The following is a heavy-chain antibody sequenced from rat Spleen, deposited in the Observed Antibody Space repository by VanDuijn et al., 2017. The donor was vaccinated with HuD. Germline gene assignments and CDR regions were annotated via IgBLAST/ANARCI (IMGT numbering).Heavy chain of an antibody. Sequence: EVQLVESGGGLVQPGRSLKLSCVASGFTFNNYWMTWIRQAPGKGLEWVASISYDGDNTYYRDSVKGRFTISRDNAKSGLYLQMDSLRSEDTATYYCTRMGAPYFDYWGQGVMVTVSS. CDR3: TRMGAPYFDY. CDR1: GFTFNNYW. J-gene: IGHJ2*01. D-gene: IGHD5-1*01. CDR2: ISYDGDNT. V-gene: IGHV5-31*01.